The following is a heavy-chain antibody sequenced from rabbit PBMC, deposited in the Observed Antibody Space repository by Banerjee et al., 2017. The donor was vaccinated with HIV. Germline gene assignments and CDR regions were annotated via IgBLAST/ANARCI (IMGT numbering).Heavy chain of an antibody. V-gene: IGHV1S40*01. Sequence: QSLEESGGDLVKPGASLTLTCTASGFSFSSGYDMCWVRQAPGKGLEWIGTIYGDSDNTYYANWAKGRFTITKTSSTTVTLQTTSLTAADTATYFCARGIAGYTGYGYGDLWGPGTLVTVS. J-gene: IGHJ4*01. D-gene: IGHD6-1*01. CDR2: IYGDSDNT. CDR3: ARGIAGYTGYGYGDL. CDR1: GFSFSSGYD.